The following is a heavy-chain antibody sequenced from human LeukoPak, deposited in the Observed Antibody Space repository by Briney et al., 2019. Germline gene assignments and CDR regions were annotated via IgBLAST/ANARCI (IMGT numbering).Heavy chain of an antibody. J-gene: IGHJ5*02. D-gene: IGHD6-13*01. Sequence: SQTLSLTCAISGDSVSSNSAAWNWIRQSPSRGLEWLGRTYYRSKWYNDYAVSVKSRITINPDTSKNQFSLQLNSVTPEDTAVYYCARASIPALTSSWYFESGWFDPWGQGTLVTVSS. CDR3: ARASIPALTSSWYFESGWFDP. V-gene: IGHV6-1*01. CDR2: TYYRSKWYN. CDR1: GDSVSSNSAA.